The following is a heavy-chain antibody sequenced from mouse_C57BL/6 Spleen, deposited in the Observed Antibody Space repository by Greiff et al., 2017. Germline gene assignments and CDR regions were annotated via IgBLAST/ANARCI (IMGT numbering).Heavy chain of an antibody. CDR3: ARNSIGDYFDY. CDR1: GYTFTDHT. J-gene: IGHJ2*01. D-gene: IGHD2-10*02. V-gene: IGHV1-78*01. CDR2: IYPRDGST. Sequence: QVQLQQSDAELVRPGASVKLSCKASGYTFTDHTIHWVKQRPGQGLEWIGDIYPRDGSTYYNEKFKGKATLTADKSSSTAYMELNSLTSEDSAVFYCARNSIGDYFDYWGQGTTLTVSS.